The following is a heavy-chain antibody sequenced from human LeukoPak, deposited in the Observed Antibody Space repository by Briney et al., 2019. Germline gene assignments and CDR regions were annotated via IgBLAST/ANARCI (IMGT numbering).Heavy chain of an antibody. CDR2: ISISGGTT. CDR1: AFAFSNHA. Sequence: GGSLRLSCTASAFAFSNHAMSWVRQAPGKGLEWVSSISISGGTTYYADSVKGRFTISRENPKSTLYLQMNSLRGDDTAVYYCAKGLVESDSAADNNYYYGMDVWGQGTTVTVSS. CDR3: AKGLVESDSAADNNYYYGMDV. D-gene: IGHD2-2*01. V-gene: IGHV3-23*01. J-gene: IGHJ6*02.